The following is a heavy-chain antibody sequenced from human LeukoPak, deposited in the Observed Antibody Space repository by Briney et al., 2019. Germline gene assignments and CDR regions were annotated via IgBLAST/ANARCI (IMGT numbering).Heavy chain of an antibody. V-gene: IGHV4-34*01. CDR3: AREQAVAGSGFDY. J-gene: IGHJ4*02. CDR1: GGSFSGYY. Sequence: PSETLSLTCAVYGGSFSGYYWSWIRQPPGKGLEWIGEINHSGSTNYNPSLKSRVTISVDTSKNQFSLKLSSVTAADTAVYYCAREQAVAGSGFDYWGQGTLVTVSS. D-gene: IGHD6-19*01. CDR2: INHSGST.